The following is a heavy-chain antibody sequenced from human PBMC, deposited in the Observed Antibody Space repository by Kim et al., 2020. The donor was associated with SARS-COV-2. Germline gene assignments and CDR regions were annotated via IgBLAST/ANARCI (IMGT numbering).Heavy chain of an antibody. CDR1: GYSFTSHW. J-gene: IGHJ5*02. D-gene: IGHD1-1*01. CDR3: ARHESQLVNWFDP. Sequence: GESLKISCKGSGYSFTSHWIGWVRQMPGKGLEWMGMIYPGDSDTRYSPSFEGQVTISADNSINTAYLQWRSLKASDTAIYYCARHESQLVNWFDPWGQGT. V-gene: IGHV5-51*01. CDR2: IYPGDSDT.